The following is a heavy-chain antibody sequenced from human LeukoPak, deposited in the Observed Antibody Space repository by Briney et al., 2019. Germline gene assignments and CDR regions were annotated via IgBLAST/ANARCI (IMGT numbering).Heavy chain of an antibody. CDR3: ARVATPAAHYWYFDL. V-gene: IGHV1-18*01. J-gene: IGHJ2*01. Sequence: ASVKVSCKASGYTFTSYGISWVRQAPGQGLEWMGWISAYNGNTNYAQKLQGRVIMTTDTSTSTAYMELRSLRSDDTAVYYCARVATPAAHYWYFDLWGRGTLVTVSS. D-gene: IGHD2-2*01. CDR2: ISAYNGNT. CDR1: GYTFTSYG.